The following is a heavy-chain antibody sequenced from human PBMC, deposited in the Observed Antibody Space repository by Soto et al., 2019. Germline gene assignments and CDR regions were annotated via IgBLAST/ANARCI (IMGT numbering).Heavy chain of an antibody. CDR2: MSYDGINK. J-gene: IGHJ4*02. V-gene: IGHV3-30*18. CDR3: AKDVYCSTTGCRRKIVHC. D-gene: IGHD2-2*01. CDR1: GFTFSNYG. Sequence: QVQLVESGGGVVQPGRSLRLSCAASGFTFSNYGMHWVRQAPGKGLEWVSIMSYDGINKLYADSVKGRFTISRDNSKNTLYLQMDSLRAEDTAVYYCAKDVYCSTTGCRRKIVHCWGQGTLVTVSS.